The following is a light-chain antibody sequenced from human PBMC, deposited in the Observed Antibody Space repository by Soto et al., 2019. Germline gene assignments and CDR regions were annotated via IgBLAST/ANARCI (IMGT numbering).Light chain of an antibody. CDR1: SRDVGAYNY. CDR3: SSYGGSNDLV. J-gene: IGLJ2*01. Sequence: QSALTQPPSASGSPGQSVTISCTGTSRDVGAYNYVSWYQQYPGKVPKLMIYEVSKRPSGVPDRFSGSKSGNTASLTVSGLQVEDEADYYCSSYGGSNDLVFGAGTQLTVL. V-gene: IGLV2-8*01. CDR2: EVS.